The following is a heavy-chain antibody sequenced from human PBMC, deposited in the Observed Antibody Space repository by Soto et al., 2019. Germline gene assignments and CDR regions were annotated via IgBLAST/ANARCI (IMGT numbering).Heavy chain of an antibody. Sequence: QVQLVRSGAEAKKPGASVKVSCKASGYTFTSYAMHWVRQAPGQRVEWMGWINAGNGNTKYSQKFQGRVTITRDTSACTAYMELSSLRSEDTAVYYCARSIVVVTALDYWGQGTLVTVSS. J-gene: IGHJ4*02. CDR1: GYTFTSYA. CDR3: ARSIVVVTALDY. D-gene: IGHD2-21*02. CDR2: INAGNGNT. V-gene: IGHV1-3*01.